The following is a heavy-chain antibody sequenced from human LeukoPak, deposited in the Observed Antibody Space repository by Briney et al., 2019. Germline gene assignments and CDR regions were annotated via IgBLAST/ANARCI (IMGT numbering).Heavy chain of an antibody. CDR1: GFTINSYY. CDR3: VRRSSGWSFDC. D-gene: IGHD6-19*01. J-gene: IGHJ4*02. Sequence: GGSLRLSCSASGFTINSYYMYWVRQAPGKGLEYVSAISSNGGSTNYADSVKGRFTISRDNSKNTLYLQMSSLRAEDTAVYYCVRRSSGWSFDCWGQGTLVTVSS. V-gene: IGHV3-64D*06. CDR2: ISSNGGST.